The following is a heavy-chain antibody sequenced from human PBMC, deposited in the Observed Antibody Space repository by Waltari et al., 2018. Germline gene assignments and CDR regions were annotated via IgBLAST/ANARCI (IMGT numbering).Heavy chain of an antibody. J-gene: IGHJ4*02. CDR1: GFTFSSYW. CDR3: ASLSITEGPFDY. Sequence: EVQLVESGGGLVQPGGSLRLSCAASGFTFSSYWMSWVRQAPGKGLEWVANINEDGSGEYYVDSVKGRFTSSRDNAKNSLYLQMNSLRAEDTAVYYWASLSITEGPFDYWGQGTLVTVSS. V-gene: IGHV3-7*02. CDR2: INEDGSGE. D-gene: IGHD3-3*01.